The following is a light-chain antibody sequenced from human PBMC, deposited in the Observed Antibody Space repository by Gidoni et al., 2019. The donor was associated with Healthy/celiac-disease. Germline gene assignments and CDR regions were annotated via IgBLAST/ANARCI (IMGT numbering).Light chain of an antibody. CDR3: QAWDSSTVV. Sequence: SDDLTQPPSVSVSPGQTASITCSGDKLGDKYACWYQQQPGQSPVLVIYQDSKRHSGIPERFAGSNSGNTATLTISGTQAMDEADYYCQAWDSSTVVFGGGTKLTVL. CDR1: KLGDKY. CDR2: QDS. V-gene: IGLV3-1*01. J-gene: IGLJ2*01.